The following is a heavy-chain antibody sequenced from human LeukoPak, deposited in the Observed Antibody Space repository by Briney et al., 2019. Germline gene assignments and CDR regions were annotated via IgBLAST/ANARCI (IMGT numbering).Heavy chain of an antibody. CDR2: INPNSGGA. CDR1: GYTFTGYY. D-gene: IGHD6-13*01. J-gene: IGHJ6*03. CDR3: ARSSPPTYYHFYYYMDV. Sequence: ASVKVSCKASGYTFTGYYMHWVRQAPGQGLEWMGWINPNSGGAKYAQNFQGRVIMAADTSISTAYMELSSLRSDDTAVYYCARSSPPTYYHFYYYMDVWGKGSTVTVSS. V-gene: IGHV1-2*02.